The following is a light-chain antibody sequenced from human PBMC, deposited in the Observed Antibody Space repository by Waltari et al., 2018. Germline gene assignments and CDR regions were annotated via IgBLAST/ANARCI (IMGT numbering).Light chain of an antibody. J-gene: IGKJ2*01. CDR2: DAS. CDR3: QQRGK. Sequence: EIVLTQSPASLSLSPGERATLSCRASQSVSKYIAWYQQTPGQAPRLLLYDASIRATCIPARFSGSGSGTDFTLTISSLEPEDSAVYYCQQRGKFGQGTKLEIK. CDR1: QSVSKY. V-gene: IGKV3-11*01.